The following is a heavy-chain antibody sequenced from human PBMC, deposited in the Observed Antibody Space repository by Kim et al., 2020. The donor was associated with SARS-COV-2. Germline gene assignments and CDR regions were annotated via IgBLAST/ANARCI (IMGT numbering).Heavy chain of an antibody. Sequence: SETLSLTCTVSSGSISSSSYYWGWIRQPPGKGLEWIGSIYYSGSTYYNPSLKSRVTISVDTSKNQFSLKLSSVTAADTAVYYCAKTPYCGGDCYFFGHYYFDYWGQGTLVTVSS. J-gene: IGHJ4*02. CDR1: SGSISSSSYY. CDR3: AKTPYCGGDCYFFGHYYFDY. V-gene: IGHV4-39*01. D-gene: IGHD2-21*02. CDR2: IYYSGST.